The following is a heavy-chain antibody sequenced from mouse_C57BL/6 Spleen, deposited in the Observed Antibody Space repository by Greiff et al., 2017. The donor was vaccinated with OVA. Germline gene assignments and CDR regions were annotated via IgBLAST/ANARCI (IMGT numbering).Heavy chain of an antibody. J-gene: IGHJ4*01. CDR3: ARSNRYAMDY. CDR1: GFTFSDYG. CDR2: ISSGSSTI. V-gene: IGHV5-17*01. Sequence: DVHLVESGGGLVKPGGSLKLSCAASGFTFSDYGMHWVRQAPEKGLEWVAYISSGSSTIYYADTVKGRFTISRDNAKNTLFLQMTSLRSEDTAMYYCARSNRYAMDYWGQGTSVTVSS. D-gene: IGHD2-5*01.